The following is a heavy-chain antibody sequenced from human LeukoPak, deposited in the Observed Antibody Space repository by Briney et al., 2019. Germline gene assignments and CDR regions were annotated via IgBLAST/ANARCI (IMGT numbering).Heavy chain of an antibody. CDR3: ARVPYNWNYGYFDY. D-gene: IGHD1-7*01. J-gene: IGHJ4*02. CDR1: GGSISSYY. V-gene: IGHV4-59*08. CDR2: IYYSGSI. Sequence: SETLSLTCTVSGGSISSYYWSWIRQPPGNGLEWIGYIYYSGSINYNPSLKSRVTVSVDTSKNQFSLKLSSVTAADTAVYYCARVPYNWNYGYFDYWGQGTLVTVSS.